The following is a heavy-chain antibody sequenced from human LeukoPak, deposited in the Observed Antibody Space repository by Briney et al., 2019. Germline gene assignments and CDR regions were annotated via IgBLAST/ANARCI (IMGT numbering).Heavy chain of an antibody. CDR1: GFTFSNYA. CDR3: AKGLRGNDDY. D-gene: IGHD1-1*01. CDR2: INDRGGDT. V-gene: IGHV3-23*01. J-gene: IGHJ4*02. Sequence: GGSLRLSCAASGFTFSNYAMTWVRQAPGKGLEWISSINDRGGDTNYADSVKGRFTISRDNSKNSLYLQMDSLRAEDTAVYYCAKGLRGNDDYWGQGNLVTVS.